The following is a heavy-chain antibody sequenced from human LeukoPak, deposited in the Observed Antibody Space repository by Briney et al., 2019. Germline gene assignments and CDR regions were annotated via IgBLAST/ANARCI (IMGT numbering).Heavy chain of an antibody. D-gene: IGHD3-3*01. V-gene: IGHV3-23*01. CDR1: GFSFNNYA. J-gene: IGHJ4*02. CDR3: AKFSSTFGEFDY. Sequence: GGSLRLSCAASGFSFNNYAMGWVRQAPGKGLEWVSAISGIGDDAYYADSAKGRFTISRDNSKNTLYLQMNSLRAEDTAVYYCAKFSSTFGEFDYWGQGTLVTVSS. CDR2: ISGIGDDA.